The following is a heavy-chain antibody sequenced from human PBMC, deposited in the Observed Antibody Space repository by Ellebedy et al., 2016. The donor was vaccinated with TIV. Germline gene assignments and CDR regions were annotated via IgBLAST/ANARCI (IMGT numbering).Heavy chain of an antibody. J-gene: IGHJ6*02. CDR1: GDSVSSDDYY. CDR2: IHHNGLI. CDR3: ARDGTYGMDV. V-gene: IGHV4-61*08. Sequence: SETLSLTCTVSGDSVSSDDYYLNWIRQPPGKGLEWIGWIHHNGLISYNPSLRTRATMTRDTSTSTVYMDLRSLKSEDTAVYYCARDGTYGMDVWGQGTTVIVSS.